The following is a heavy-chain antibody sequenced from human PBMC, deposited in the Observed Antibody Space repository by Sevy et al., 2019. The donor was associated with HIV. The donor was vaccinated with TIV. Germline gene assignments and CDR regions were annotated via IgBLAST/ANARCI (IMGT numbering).Heavy chain of an antibody. CDR2: ISSSGSTI. Sequence: GSLRLSCAASGFTFSDYYMSWVRQAPGKGLEWVSYISSSGSTIYYADSVKGRFTISRDNAKNSLYLQMNSLRAEDTAVYYCARGPDIAVAGDLYFQHWGQGTLVTVSS. J-gene: IGHJ1*01. V-gene: IGHV3-11*01. CDR3: ARGPDIAVAGDLYFQH. CDR1: GFTFSDYY. D-gene: IGHD6-19*01.